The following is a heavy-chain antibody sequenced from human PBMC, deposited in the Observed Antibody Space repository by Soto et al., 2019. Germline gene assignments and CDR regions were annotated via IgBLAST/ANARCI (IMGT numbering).Heavy chain of an antibody. D-gene: IGHD2-2*01. CDR1: GFTFSSYW. J-gene: IGHJ4*02. CDR3: ARDPGSGVVVPAAITSFDY. Sequence: GGSLRLSCAASGFTFSSYWMSWVRQAPGKGLEWVANIKQDGSEKYYVDSVKGRFTISRDNAKNSLYLQMNSLRAEDTAVYYCARDPGSGVVVPAAITSFDYWGQGTLVTVSS. V-gene: IGHV3-7*01. CDR2: IKQDGSEK.